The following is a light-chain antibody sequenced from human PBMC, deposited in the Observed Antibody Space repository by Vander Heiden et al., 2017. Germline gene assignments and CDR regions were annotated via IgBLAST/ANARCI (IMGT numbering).Light chain of an antibody. CDR2: WAS. J-gene: IGKJ4*01. Sequence: ILFSPSPSSLSWSLGERATINCKSSESVLYSSNDKNYLAWYQQKPGQPPKILIYWASARESGVPDRFSGSGSGTDFTLTISSLQAEDVAVYYCLQYYNPVLTFGGGTKVEIK. CDR1: ESVLYSSNDKNY. CDR3: LQYYNPVLT. V-gene: IGKV4-1*01.